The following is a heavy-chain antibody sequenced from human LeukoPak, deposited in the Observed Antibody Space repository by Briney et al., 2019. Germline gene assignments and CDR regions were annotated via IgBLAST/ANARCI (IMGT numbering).Heavy chain of an antibody. Sequence: GGSLRHSCAASGFTFSSYAMSWVRQAPGKGLEWVSAISGSGGSTYYADSVKGRFTISRDNSKNTLYLQMNSLRAEDTAVYYCAKVWTLLEYSSSSGLDYWGQGTLVTVSS. D-gene: IGHD6-6*01. CDR1: GFTFSSYA. CDR2: ISGSGGST. CDR3: AKVWTLLEYSSSSGLDY. V-gene: IGHV3-23*01. J-gene: IGHJ4*02.